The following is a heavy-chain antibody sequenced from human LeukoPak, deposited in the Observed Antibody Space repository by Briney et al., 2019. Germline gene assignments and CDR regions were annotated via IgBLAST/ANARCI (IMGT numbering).Heavy chain of an antibody. Sequence: ASVKVCCKASGYTFTSYEIKWGRQATGQGLKWMGWINPNSGNTGYAQKFQGRVTMTRNTSISTAYMELSSLRSEDTAVYYCARGEAAAGTDYWGQGTLVTVSS. CDR1: GYTFTSYE. D-gene: IGHD6-13*01. CDR2: INPNSGNT. CDR3: ARGEAAAGTDY. V-gene: IGHV1-8*01. J-gene: IGHJ4*02.